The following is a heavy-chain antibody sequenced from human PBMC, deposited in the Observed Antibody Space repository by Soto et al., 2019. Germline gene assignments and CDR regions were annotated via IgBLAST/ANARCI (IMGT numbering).Heavy chain of an antibody. CDR1: GYTFTGYY. CDR3: ARSPLAAAGTALGFDY. V-gene: IGHV1-2*02. J-gene: IGHJ4*02. Sequence: GASVKVSCKASGYTFTGYYIHWVRQAPGQGLGWMGWINPNTGGTNYAQKFQGRVTMTRDTSITTAYMEVSRLRSDDTAVYYCARSPLAAAGTALGFDYWGRGTLVTVSS. CDR2: INPNTGGT. D-gene: IGHD6-13*01.